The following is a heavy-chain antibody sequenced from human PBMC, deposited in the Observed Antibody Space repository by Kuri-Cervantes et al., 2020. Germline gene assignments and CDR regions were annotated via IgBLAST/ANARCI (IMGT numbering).Heavy chain of an antibody. V-gene: IGHV3-21*01. J-gene: IGHJ4*02. CDR3: ARVRVAVAGIIDY. D-gene: IGHD6-19*01. Sequence: GESLKISCAASGFTFSNYYMNWVRQAPGKGLEWVSSISSSNSYIYYADSVKGRFTISRDNAKNSLYLQMNSLRAEDTAVYYCARVRVAVAGIIDYWGQGTLVTVSS. CDR1: GFTFSNYY. CDR2: ISSSNSYI.